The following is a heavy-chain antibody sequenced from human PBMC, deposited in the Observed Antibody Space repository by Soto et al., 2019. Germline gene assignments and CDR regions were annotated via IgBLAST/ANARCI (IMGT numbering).Heavy chain of an antibody. CDR3: ARAEQSKILLFGKVTRRDYYDGMDV. CDR1: GGSISGGDYH. Sequence: QVQLQESGPELVKPAQTLSLTCSVSGGSISGGDYHWSWIRQAPGKGLEWIGSIHYSGAASYNPALEARVTTSIDASKNQFSLKVRSLRAADTAVYYYARAEQSKILLFGKVTRRDYYDGMDVWGQGTKVTVSS. J-gene: IGHJ6*02. V-gene: IGHV4-30-4*01. D-gene: IGHD1-26*01. CDR2: IHYSGAA.